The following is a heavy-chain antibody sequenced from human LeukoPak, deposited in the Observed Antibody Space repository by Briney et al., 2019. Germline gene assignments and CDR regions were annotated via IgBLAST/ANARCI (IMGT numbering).Heavy chain of an antibody. CDR3: ARDCSGGSCYGAFDI. J-gene: IGHJ3*02. Sequence: PSETLSLTCTVSGASIRSGDYYWSWIRQPPGKGLEWIGYIYDSGSTYYNPSLESRITISVDTSENRFSLKLSSVTATDTAVYYCARDCSGGSCYGAFDIWGQGTMVTVSS. CDR1: GASIRSGDYY. D-gene: IGHD2-15*01. V-gene: IGHV4-30-4*01. CDR2: IYDSGST.